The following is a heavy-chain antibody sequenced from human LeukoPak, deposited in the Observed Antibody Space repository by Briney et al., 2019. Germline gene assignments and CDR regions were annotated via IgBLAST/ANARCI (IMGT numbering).Heavy chain of an antibody. D-gene: IGHD1-26*01. CDR3: ARGKDYIVGAIRDPIY. V-gene: IGHV1-2*02. J-gene: IGHJ4*02. Sequence: ASVKVSCKASGYTFTDYYMNWVRQAPGQGLEWMGWINPNSGGTVYAQKFQGRVTMTRDTSISTAYMELSSLRSDDTAVYYCARGKDYIVGAIRDPIYWGQGTVVTVYS. CDR2: INPNSGGT. CDR1: GYTFTDYY.